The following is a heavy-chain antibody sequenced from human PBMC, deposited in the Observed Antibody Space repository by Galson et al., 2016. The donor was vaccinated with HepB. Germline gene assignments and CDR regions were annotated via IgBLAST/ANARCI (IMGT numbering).Heavy chain of an antibody. CDR1: GGSVSSGSYY. V-gene: IGHV4-61*01. CDR3: ARDPGRVGYSYGYSGGDYYYGMDV. D-gene: IGHD5-18*01. Sequence: SETLSLTCTVSGGSVSSGSYYWSWIRQPPGKGLEWIGYIYHSGSTNYNLSLKSRVTISVDTSKNQFSLKLSSVTAADTAVYYCARDPGRVGYSYGYSGGDYYYGMDVWGQGTTVTVSS. J-gene: IGHJ6*02. CDR2: IYHSGST.